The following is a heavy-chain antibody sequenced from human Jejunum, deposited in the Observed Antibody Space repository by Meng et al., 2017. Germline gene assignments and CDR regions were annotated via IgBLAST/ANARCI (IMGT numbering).Heavy chain of an antibody. CDR2: VWPSGAT. CDR1: GVSTPAPFH. CDR3: ARAIRERYFDS. V-gene: IGHV4-4*02. J-gene: IGHJ4*02. D-gene: IGHD1-14*01. Sequence: LQDPGPVLVTPSVTSSLTCAVSGVSTPAPFHWTWIRQAPGKGLEWIGEVWPSGATYYNPSLSSRITISIDTSNNQFSLEVAFLTAADTAVYYCARAIRERYFDSWGQGTLVTVSS.